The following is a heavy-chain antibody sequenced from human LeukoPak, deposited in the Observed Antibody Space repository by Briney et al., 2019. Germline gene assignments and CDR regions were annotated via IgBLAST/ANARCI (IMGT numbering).Heavy chain of an antibody. V-gene: IGHV1-69*13. CDR3: ARVTHTELSTWFDP. CDR2: IIPIFGSS. Sequence: SVKVSCKASGGTFNNYAINWVRQAPGQGLEWMGGIIPIFGSSNYAQKFQGRVTITADESTTTAYMELGSLRSEDTAVYYCARVTHTELSTWFDPWGQGTLVTVSS. D-gene: IGHD5-18*01. CDR1: GGTFNNYA. J-gene: IGHJ5*02.